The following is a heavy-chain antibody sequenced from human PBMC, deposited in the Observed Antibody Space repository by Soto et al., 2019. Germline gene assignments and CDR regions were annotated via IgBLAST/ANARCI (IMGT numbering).Heavy chain of an antibody. CDR1: GGSISSGGYY. J-gene: IGHJ4*02. Sequence: SETLSLTCTVSGGSISSGGYYWSWIRQHPGKGLEWIGYIYYSGSTYYSPSLKSRVTISVDTSKNQFSLKLSSVTAADTAVYYCARETSSLKGSSGYYPDYWGQGTLVTVSS. V-gene: IGHV4-31*03. D-gene: IGHD3-22*01. CDR2: IYYSGST. CDR3: ARETSSLKGSSGYYPDY.